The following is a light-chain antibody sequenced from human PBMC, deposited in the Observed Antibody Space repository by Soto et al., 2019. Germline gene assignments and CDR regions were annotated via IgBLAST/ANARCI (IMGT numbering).Light chain of an antibody. J-gene: IGLJ3*02. CDR2: EVS. CDR3: SSYTSSRTRV. V-gene: IGLV2-14*01. CDR1: SSDVGGYNY. Sequence: QSVLTQPASVSGSPGQSITISCTGTSSDVGGYNYVSWYQQHPGKAPKLMIYEVSNRPSGVSNRFSGSKSGNTASLTISGLQAEDGADYYCSSYTSSRTRVFGGGTQLTVL.